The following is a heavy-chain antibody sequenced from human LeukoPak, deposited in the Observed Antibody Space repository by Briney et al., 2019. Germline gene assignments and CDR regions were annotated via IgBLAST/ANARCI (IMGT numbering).Heavy chain of an antibody. CDR1: GYTFTAFY. CDR2: FDPEDGET. V-gene: IGHV1-24*01. CDR3: VTGLLWFGEDNYGMDV. D-gene: IGHD3-10*01. Sequence: GASVKVSCKASGYTFTAFYVHWVRQAPGKGLEWMGGFDPEDGETIYAQKFQGRVTMTEDTSTDTAYMELSSLRSEDTAVYYCVTGLLWFGEDNYGMDVWGKGTTVTVSS. J-gene: IGHJ6*04.